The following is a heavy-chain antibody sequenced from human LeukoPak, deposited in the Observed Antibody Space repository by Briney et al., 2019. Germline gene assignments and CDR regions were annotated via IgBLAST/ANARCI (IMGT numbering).Heavy chain of an antibody. D-gene: IGHD2-2*01. CDR3: ATAAIVVVPAAHYWYFDL. J-gene: IGHJ2*01. CDR1: GYTLTELS. Sequence: ASVKVSCKVSGYTLTELSMHWVRQAPGKGHEWMGGFDPEDGETIYAQKFQGRVTMTEDTSTDTAYMELSSLRSEDTAVYYCATAAIVVVPAAHYWYFDLWGRGTLVTVSS. CDR2: FDPEDGET. V-gene: IGHV1-24*01.